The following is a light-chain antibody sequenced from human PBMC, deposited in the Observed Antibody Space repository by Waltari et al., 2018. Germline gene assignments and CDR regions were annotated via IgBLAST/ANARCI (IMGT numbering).Light chain of an antibody. CDR2: AAS. J-gene: IGKJ1*01. V-gene: IGKV1-9*01. CDR3: QQLNSDPWM. Sequence: IQLTQSPSSLSASVGDRVTITCRASQGISTYLAWYQQKPGKAPTLLIYAASPLQSGVPSRFSGSGSGTDFTLTISSLQPEDFATYYCQQLNSDPWMFGQGTKVEIK. CDR1: QGISTY.